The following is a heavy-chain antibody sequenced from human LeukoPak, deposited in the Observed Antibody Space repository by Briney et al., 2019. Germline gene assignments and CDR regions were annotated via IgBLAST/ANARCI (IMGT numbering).Heavy chain of an antibody. V-gene: IGHV1-69*06. CDR2: IIPIFGTA. CDR1: GYTFTSYA. J-gene: IGHJ4*02. D-gene: IGHD4-17*01. CDR3: AAEVTTGIYYFDY. Sequence: SVKVSRKASGYTFTSYAMNWVRQAPGQGLEWMGGIIPIFGTANYAQKFQGRVTITADKSTSTAYMELSSLRSEDTAVYYCAAEVTTGIYYFDYWGQGTLVTVSS.